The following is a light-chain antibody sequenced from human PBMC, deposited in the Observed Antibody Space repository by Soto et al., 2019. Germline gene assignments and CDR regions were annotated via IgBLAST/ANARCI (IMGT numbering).Light chain of an antibody. CDR2: DAS. J-gene: IGKJ1*01. Sequence: DIQMTQSPSTLSASVGDRVTITCRASQSISSWLAWYQQKPGKAPKLLIYDASSLESGVPSRFSGSGSGTEFTLTIISLQTDDFATYYSQQYNSYSWTFGQGTKVEIK. CDR3: QQYNSYSWT. V-gene: IGKV1-5*01. CDR1: QSISSW.